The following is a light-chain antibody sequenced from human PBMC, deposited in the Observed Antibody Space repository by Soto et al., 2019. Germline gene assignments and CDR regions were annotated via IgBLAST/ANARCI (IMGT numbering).Light chain of an antibody. CDR1: SSDVGDYNY. J-gene: IGLJ1*01. CDR3: GSYTSSTTLYV. Sequence: QSALTQPASVSGSPGQSITISCTGASSDVGDYNYVSWYQQHPGKAPKLMIYDVSNRPSGVSNRFSGSKSGNTASLTISGLQAEDEADYYCGSYTSSTTLYVFGTGTKLTVL. CDR2: DVS. V-gene: IGLV2-14*03.